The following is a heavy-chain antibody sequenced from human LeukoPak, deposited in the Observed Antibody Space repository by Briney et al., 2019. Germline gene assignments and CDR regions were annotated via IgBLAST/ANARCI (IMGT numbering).Heavy chain of an antibody. CDR3: ARERGSSSWYDFDY. J-gene: IGHJ4*02. Sequence: VKVSCKASGGTFSSYAISWVRQAPGQGLEWMGGIIPIFGTANYAKKFQGRVTITTDESTSAAYMELSSLRSEDTAVYYCARERGSSSWYDFDYWGQGTLVTVSS. CDR2: IIPIFGTA. CDR1: GGTFSSYA. V-gene: IGHV1-69*13. D-gene: IGHD6-13*01.